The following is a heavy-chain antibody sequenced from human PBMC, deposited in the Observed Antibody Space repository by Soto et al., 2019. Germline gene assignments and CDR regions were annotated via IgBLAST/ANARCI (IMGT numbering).Heavy chain of an antibody. CDR1: GGSFSGYY. V-gene: IGHV4-34*01. D-gene: IGHD3-22*01. J-gene: IGHJ1*01. Sequence: ETLSLTCAFYGGSFSGYYWSWIRQPPGKGLEWIGEINHSGSTNYNPSLKSRVTISVDTSKNQFSLKLSSVTAADTAVYYCARGSGYYDSSGYLEYFQHWGQGTLVTVSS. CDR2: INHSGST. CDR3: ARGSGYYDSSGYLEYFQH.